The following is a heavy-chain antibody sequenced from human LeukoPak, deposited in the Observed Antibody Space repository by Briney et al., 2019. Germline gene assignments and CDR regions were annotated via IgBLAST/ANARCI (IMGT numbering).Heavy chain of an antibody. CDR1: GYTFTGYY. D-gene: IGHD3-16*01. J-gene: IGHJ3*02. Sequence: GASVKVSCKASGYTFTGYYMHWVRQAPGQGLEWMGWINPNSGGTNYAQKFQGRVTMTRDTSISTAYMELSRLRSDDTAVYYCHRGYDYVWGSTQDAFDIWGQGTMVTVSS. CDR2: INPNSGGT. CDR3: HRGYDYVWGSTQDAFDI. V-gene: IGHV1-2*02.